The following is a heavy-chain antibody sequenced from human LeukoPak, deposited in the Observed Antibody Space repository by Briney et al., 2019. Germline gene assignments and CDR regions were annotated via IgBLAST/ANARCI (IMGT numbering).Heavy chain of an antibody. CDR1: GFTFSSYG. J-gene: IGHJ4*02. D-gene: IGHD4-23*01. V-gene: IGHV3-33*06. Sequence: PGRSLRLSCAASGFTFSSYGMHWARQAPGKGLEWVAVIWYDGSNKYYADSVKGRFTISRDNSKNTLYLQMNSLRAEDTAVYYCAKDHLSYGGNSGIDYWGQGTLVTVSS. CDR2: IWYDGSNK. CDR3: AKDHLSYGGNSGIDY.